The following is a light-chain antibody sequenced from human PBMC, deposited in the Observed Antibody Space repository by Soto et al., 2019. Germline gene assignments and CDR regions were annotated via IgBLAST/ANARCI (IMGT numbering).Light chain of an antibody. J-gene: IGLJ1*01. Sequence: QSVLTQPASVSGSPGQSIIISCTGTSRDVGAYNYVSWYQQHPGKAPKLMIYEVSNRPSGVSNRFSASKSGNTASLTISGLQAEDEADYYCSSHSSSSTPYVFGSGTKVTVL. CDR1: SRDVGAYNY. CDR3: SSHSSSSTPYV. V-gene: IGLV2-14*01. CDR2: EVS.